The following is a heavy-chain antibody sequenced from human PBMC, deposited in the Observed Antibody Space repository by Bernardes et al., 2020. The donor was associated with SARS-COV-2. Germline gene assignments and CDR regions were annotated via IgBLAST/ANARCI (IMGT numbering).Heavy chain of an antibody. V-gene: IGHV4-59*01. CDR2: IYYGGTT. CDR1: GGSISPYY. D-gene: IGHD1-26*01. CDR3: ARLGGYYQAIDS. J-gene: IGHJ4*02. Sequence: SEPLSLTCTVSGGSISPYYWTWIRQPPGKGLEWIGYIYYGGTTKYNPSLESRVTILVDRSENQFSLKLTSVTAADTAVYYCARLGGYYQAIDSWGQGTLVTVSS.